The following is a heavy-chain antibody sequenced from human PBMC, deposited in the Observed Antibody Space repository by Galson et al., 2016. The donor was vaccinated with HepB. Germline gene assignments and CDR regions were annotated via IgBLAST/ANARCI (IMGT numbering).Heavy chain of an antibody. CDR3: ARLASSWDGSYHGMDV. J-gene: IGHJ6*02. Sequence: SLRLSCAASGFTFSSYGMSWVRQAPGKGLEWVSLITGYGGSTYYADSVKGRFTISRDNSKNTLFLQMNSLRAEDTAVYYCARLASSWDGSYHGMDVWGQGTTVTVSS. D-gene: IGHD6-13*01. V-gene: IGHV3-23*01. CDR1: GFTFSSYG. CDR2: ITGYGGST.